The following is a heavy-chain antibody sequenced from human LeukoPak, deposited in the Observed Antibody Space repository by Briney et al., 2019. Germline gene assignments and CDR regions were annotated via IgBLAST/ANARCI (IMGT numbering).Heavy chain of an antibody. CDR1: AISFSAFH. Sequence: GGSLRFSCSAYAISFSAFHMSRFPQAPGKGWEWVSYISSSSDYTPYADSVKGRFTISRDNAKDSLYLKMNSLGDEDTSFCSRARPTCLRGAYCSSNFWGQGTLVTVSS. D-gene: IGHD2-15*01. J-gene: IGHJ4*02. CDR2: ISSSSDYT. V-gene: IGHV3-11*03. CDR3: ARPTCLRGAYCSSNF.